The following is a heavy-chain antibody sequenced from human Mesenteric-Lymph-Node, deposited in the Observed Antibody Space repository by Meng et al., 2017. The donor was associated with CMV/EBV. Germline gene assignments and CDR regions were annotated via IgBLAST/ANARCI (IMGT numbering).Heavy chain of an antibody. J-gene: IGHJ4*02. CDR2: MSFDGSDI. Sequence: GESLKISCGTSGFTFRSYTLHWVRQAPGKGLEWVALMSFDGSDIYHADSVKGRFTISRDNSKSTLYLQMDSLRGEDTAVYYCARQTGSNNYKLDYWGPGTLVTVSS. D-gene: IGHD1-1*01. CDR3: ARQTGSNNYKLDY. V-gene: IGHV3-30*04. CDR1: GFTFRSYT.